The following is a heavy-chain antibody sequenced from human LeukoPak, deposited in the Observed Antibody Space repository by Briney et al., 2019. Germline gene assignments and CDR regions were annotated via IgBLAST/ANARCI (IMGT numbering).Heavy chain of an antibody. CDR1: GGSISSSSYY. CDR3: TELGTAGSYYYYMDV. Sequence: SETLSLTCTVSGGSISSSSYYWGWIRQPPGKGLEWIGSIYYSGSTYYNPSLKSQVTISVDTSKNQFSLKLSSVTAADTAVYYCTELGTAGSYYYYMDVWGKGTTVTVSS. J-gene: IGHJ6*03. CDR2: IYYSGST. D-gene: IGHD7-27*01. V-gene: IGHV4-39*01.